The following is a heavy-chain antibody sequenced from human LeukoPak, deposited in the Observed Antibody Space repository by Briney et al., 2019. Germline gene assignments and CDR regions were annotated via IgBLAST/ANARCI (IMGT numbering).Heavy chain of an antibody. Sequence: SETLSLTCTGSGVSISSSSYYWGWICQPPGKGLERIGCFYYSESPSYNPSLKIQDPISVDTSKNQLSLKLSSVTAADTAVYYCASATYYYDSRGRNGYYFDYWGQGTLVTVSS. CDR3: ASATYYYDSRGRNGYYFDY. CDR1: GVSISSSSYY. CDR2: FYYSESP. V-gene: IGHV4-39*07. J-gene: IGHJ4*02. D-gene: IGHD3-22*01.